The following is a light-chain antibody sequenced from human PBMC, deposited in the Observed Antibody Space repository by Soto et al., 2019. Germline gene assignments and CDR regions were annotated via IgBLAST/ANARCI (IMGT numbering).Light chain of an antibody. CDR1: SSDVGGYNY. J-gene: IGLJ1*01. V-gene: IGLV2-14*01. Sequence: QSALTQPASVSGSPGQSITISCTGTSSDVGGYNYVSWYQQHPGKAPKLMMSDVSNRPSWVSNRFSGSKSANTASLTISRLQAEDEADYYCSSSTSSSTLLYVFGTGTKLTVL. CDR3: SSSTSSSTLLYV. CDR2: DVS.